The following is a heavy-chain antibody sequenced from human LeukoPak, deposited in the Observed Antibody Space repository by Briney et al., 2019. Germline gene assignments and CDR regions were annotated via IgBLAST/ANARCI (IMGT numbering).Heavy chain of an antibody. CDR1: GLTFSSFG. CDR3: ATDAGAAPFDY. J-gene: IGHJ4*02. Sequence: PGGSLRLSCAASGLTFSSFGMHWVCQAPGKGLEWVAVIWADGSNKYHADSVKGRFTISRDNSKNTLYLQMNSLRAEDTAVYYCATDAGAAPFDYWGQGTLVTVSS. D-gene: IGHD6-13*01. CDR2: IWADGSNK. V-gene: IGHV3-33*01.